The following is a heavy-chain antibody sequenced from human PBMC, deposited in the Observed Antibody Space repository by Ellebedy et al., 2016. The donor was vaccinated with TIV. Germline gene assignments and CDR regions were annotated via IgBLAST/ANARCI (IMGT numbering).Heavy chain of an antibody. J-gene: IGHJ3*02. V-gene: IGHV4-59*08. Sequence: SETLSLTCSVSGGAISVYYWNRVRQPPGKVLEWIGPVYSSGSTIYNPSLKSRVTISVDTSKNQFSLKLTSLTAADTALYYCARKSTKDAFDIWGRGTMVTVSS. CDR2: VYSSGST. CDR3: ARKSTKDAFDI. D-gene: IGHD2-2*01. CDR1: GGAISVYY.